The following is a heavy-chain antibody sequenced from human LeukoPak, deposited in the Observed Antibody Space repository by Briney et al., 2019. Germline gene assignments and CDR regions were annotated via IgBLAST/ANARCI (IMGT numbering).Heavy chain of an antibody. J-gene: IGHJ6*02. Sequence: PSQTLSLTCTVSGGSISSGGYYWSWIRQHPGKGLEWIGYIYYSGSTYYNPSLKSRVTISVDTSKNQFSLKLSSVTAADTAVYYCARLPPEYIVVVRAREDYYYGMDVWGQGTTVTVSS. D-gene: IGHD2-15*01. CDR3: ARLPPEYIVVVRAREDYYYGMDV. CDR1: GGSISSGGYY. V-gene: IGHV4-31*03. CDR2: IYYSGST.